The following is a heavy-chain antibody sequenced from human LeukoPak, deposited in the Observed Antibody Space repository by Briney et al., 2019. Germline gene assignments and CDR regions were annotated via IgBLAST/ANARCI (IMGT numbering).Heavy chain of an antibody. V-gene: IGHV4-61*01. Sequence: SETLSLTCTVSGGSISSPSYYWGWIRQPPGKGLEWIGYIYYSGSTNYNPSLKSRVTISVDTSKNQFSLKLSSVTAADTAVYYCARALLTGECFDYWGQGTLVTVSS. CDR1: GGSISSPSYY. CDR3: ARALLTGECFDY. CDR2: IYYSGST. D-gene: IGHD7-27*01. J-gene: IGHJ4*02.